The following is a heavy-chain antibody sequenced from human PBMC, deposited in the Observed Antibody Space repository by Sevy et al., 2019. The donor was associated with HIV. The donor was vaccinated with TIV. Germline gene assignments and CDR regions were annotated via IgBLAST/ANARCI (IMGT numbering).Heavy chain of an antibody. CDR1: GFTFNKYS. CDR3: AREGCTKPHDY. Sequence: GGSLRLSCAASGFTFNKYSMSWVRQPPGKGLGWVATLSFGCGEINYADSVKGRFTISRDNSKNSFYLQMNNLRAEDTALYYCAREGCTKPHDYWGQRTLVTVSS. V-gene: IGHV3-23*01. CDR2: LSFGCGEI. J-gene: IGHJ4*02. D-gene: IGHD2-8*01.